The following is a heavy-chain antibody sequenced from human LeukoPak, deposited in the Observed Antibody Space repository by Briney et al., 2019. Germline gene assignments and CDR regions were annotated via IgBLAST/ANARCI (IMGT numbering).Heavy chain of an antibody. CDR1: GFTFSSYA. CDR2: ISGSGGST. V-gene: IGHV3-23*01. Sequence: GGSLRLSCAASGFTFSSYAMSWVRQAPGKGLEWVSAISGSGGSTYYADSVKGRFTISRGNSKNTLYLQMNSLRAEDTALYYCARDLGSGSFDYWGQGTLVTVSS. J-gene: IGHJ4*02. D-gene: IGHD1-26*01. CDR3: ARDLGSGSFDY.